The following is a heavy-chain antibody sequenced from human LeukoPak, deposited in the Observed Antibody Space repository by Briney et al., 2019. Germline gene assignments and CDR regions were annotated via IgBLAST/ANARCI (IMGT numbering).Heavy chain of an antibody. CDR3: AHFKGGSFDF. V-gene: IGHV4-39*01. CDR2: IYYSGNT. J-gene: IGHJ3*01. Sequence: SETLSLTCAVCGGSISSSNYYWGWIRQPPGKGLEWIGSIYYSGNTYYNPSLKSRVTISVDTSKNQFSLKLTSVTAADTAVYYCAHFKGGSFDFWGQGTMVTVSS. CDR1: GGSISSSNYY. D-gene: IGHD1-26*01.